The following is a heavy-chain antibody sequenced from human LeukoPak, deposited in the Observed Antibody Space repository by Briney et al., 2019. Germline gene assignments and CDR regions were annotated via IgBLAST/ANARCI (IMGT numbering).Heavy chain of an antibody. V-gene: IGHV3-74*01. Sequence: GGSLRLSCGASGFTFSSYWMHWVRQAPGKGLVWVSRINNDGSSTSYADSVQGRFTISRDNAKNTLYLQMNSLRAEDTALYYCARVARGDYYYYYMGVWGKGTTVTVSS. CDR2: INNDGSST. D-gene: IGHD3-10*01. CDR1: GFTFSSYW. CDR3: ARVARGDYYYYYMGV. J-gene: IGHJ6*03.